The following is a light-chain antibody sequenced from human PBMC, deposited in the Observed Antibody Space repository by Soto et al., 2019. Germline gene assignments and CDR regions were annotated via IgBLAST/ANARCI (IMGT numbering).Light chain of an antibody. Sequence: DIQMTQSPSTLSASVGDRVTITCRASQSINNWLAWYQQKPGKAPKLLIYKASNLEGGVPSRFSGGASGTEFTLTISSLQPDDFATYYCQQYNTYSFTFGPGTKVDIK. J-gene: IGKJ3*01. CDR2: KAS. CDR3: QQYNTYSFT. CDR1: QSINNW. V-gene: IGKV1-5*03.